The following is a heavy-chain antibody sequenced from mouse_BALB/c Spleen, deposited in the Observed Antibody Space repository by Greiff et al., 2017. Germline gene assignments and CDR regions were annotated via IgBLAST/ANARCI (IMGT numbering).Heavy chain of an antibody. V-gene: IGHV3-2*02. CDR3: ARGLLWYFDV. D-gene: IGHD2-3*01. CDR1: GYSITSDYA. Sequence: EVQLVESGPGLVKPSQSLSLTCTVTGYSITSDYAWNWIRQFPGNKLEWMGYISYSGSTSYNPSLKSRISITRDTSKNQFFLQLNSVTTEDTATYYCARGLLWYFDVWGAGTTVTVSS. CDR2: ISYSGST. J-gene: IGHJ1*01.